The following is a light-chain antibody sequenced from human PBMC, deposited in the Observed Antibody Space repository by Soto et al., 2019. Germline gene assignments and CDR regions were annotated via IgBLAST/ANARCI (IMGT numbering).Light chain of an antibody. J-gene: IGKJ1*01. CDR2: KAS. CDR1: QTISSW. CDR3: QQYNSYSWT. Sequence: QVAQSPTSLSASVGDRVTITCRASQTISSWLAWYQQKPGKAPKLLIYKASTLKSGVPSRFSGSGSGTEFTLTISSLQPDDFATYYCQQYNSYSWTFGQGTKVDIK. V-gene: IGKV1-5*03.